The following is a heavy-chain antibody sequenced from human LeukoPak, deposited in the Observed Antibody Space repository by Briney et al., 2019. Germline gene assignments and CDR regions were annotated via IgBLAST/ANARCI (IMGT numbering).Heavy chain of an antibody. D-gene: IGHD3-10*01. J-gene: IGHJ4*02. CDR1: GFTVSSNY. V-gene: IGHV3-66*04. Sequence: GGSLRLSCAASGFTVSSNYMSWVRQAPGKGLEWVSVIYSGGSTYYADSVKGRFTISRDNPKNTLYLQMNSLRAEDTAVYYCARPLGSKGFDYWGQGTLVTVSS. CDR2: IYSGGST. CDR3: ARPLGSKGFDY.